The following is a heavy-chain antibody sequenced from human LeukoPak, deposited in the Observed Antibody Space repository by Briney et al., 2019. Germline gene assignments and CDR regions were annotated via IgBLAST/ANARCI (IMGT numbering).Heavy chain of an antibody. V-gene: IGHV3-21*01. D-gene: IGHD3-10*01. CDR3: AKEGGRLLWFGELLPTYFDY. J-gene: IGHJ4*02. CDR1: GFTFSSYS. Sequence: GGPLRLSCAASGFTFSSYSMNWVRQAPGKGLEWVSSISSSSSYIYCADSVKGRFTISRDNAKNSLYLQMNSLRAEDTAVYYCAKEGGRLLWFGELLPTYFDYWGQGTLVTVSS. CDR2: ISSSSSYI.